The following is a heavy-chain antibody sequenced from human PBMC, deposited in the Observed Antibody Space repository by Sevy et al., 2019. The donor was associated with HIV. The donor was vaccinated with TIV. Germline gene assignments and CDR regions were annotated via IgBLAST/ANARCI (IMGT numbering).Heavy chain of an antibody. CDR3: VCPTARIDRSSADVFDY. Sequence: GGSLRLSCAASGFTFSSFAMSWVRHIPGKGLEWVSTINGRGGSAYYADYVKGRVNGTRDNSNNTVILQMNRLRDEDTAVYNCVCPTARIDRSSADVFDYWGQGTLVTVSS. V-gene: IGHV3-23*01. D-gene: IGHD5-12*01. CDR1: GFTFSSFA. J-gene: IGHJ4*02. CDR2: INGRGGSA.